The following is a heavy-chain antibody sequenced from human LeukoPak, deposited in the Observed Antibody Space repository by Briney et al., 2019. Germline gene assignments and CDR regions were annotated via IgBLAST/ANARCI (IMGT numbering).Heavy chain of an antibody. D-gene: IGHD3-22*01. Sequence: SETLSLTCTVSGGSISISSYYWSWIRQHPGKGLEWIGYIYYSGSTYYNPSLKSRVTISVDTSKNQFSLKLSSVTAADTAVYYCASAYYYDSSGYDYWGQGTLVTVSS. J-gene: IGHJ4*02. V-gene: IGHV4-31*03. CDR2: IYYSGST. CDR3: ASAYYYDSSGYDY. CDR1: GGSISISSYY.